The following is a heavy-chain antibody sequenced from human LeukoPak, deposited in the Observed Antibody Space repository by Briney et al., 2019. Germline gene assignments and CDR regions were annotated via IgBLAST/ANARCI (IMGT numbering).Heavy chain of an antibody. D-gene: IGHD3-3*01. Sequence: GGSLRLSCAASGFTFSDYYMSWIRQAPGKGLEWVAVISYDGSNKYYADSVKGRFTISRDNSKNTLYLQMNSLRAEDTAVYYCARKHYDFWSGNKDYYYYMDVWGKGTTVTVSS. J-gene: IGHJ6*03. CDR3: ARKHYDFWSGNKDYYYYMDV. V-gene: IGHV3-30*03. CDR1: GFTFSDYY. CDR2: ISYDGSNK.